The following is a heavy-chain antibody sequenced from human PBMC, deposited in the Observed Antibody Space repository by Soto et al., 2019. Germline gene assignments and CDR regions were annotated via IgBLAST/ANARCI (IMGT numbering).Heavy chain of an antibody. V-gene: IGHV4-30-4*01. D-gene: IGHD4-17*01. J-gene: IGHJ3*02. Sequence: SETLSLTCTVSGGSISSGDYYWSWIRQPPGKGLEWIGYIYYSGSTYYNPSLKSRVTISVDTSKNQFSLKLSSVTAADTAVYYCARGVQHDYGGIYMRAFDIWGQGTMVTVSS. CDR1: GGSISSGDYY. CDR2: IYYSGST. CDR3: ARGVQHDYGGIYMRAFDI.